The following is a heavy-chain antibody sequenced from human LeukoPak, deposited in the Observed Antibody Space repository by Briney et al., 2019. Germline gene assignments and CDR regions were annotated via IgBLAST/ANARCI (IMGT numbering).Heavy chain of an antibody. CDR2: ISGDGGGT. Sequence: GRSLRLSCAASGFTFDDYAMHWVRQAPGKGLEWVSLISGDGGGTYYADSVKGLFTISRDNSKNSLYLQMNSLRTEDTALYYCAKDIPYYYDSSGYYPTDYWGQGTLVTVSS. CDR1: GFTFDDYA. V-gene: IGHV3-43*02. CDR3: AKDIPYYYDSSGYYPTDY. D-gene: IGHD3-22*01. J-gene: IGHJ4*02.